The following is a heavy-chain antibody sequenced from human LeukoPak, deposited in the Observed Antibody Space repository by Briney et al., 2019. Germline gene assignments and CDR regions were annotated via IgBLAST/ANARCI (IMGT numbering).Heavy chain of an antibody. CDR2: ISGSGGST. Sequence: GGSLRLSCAASGFTFSSYAMDWVRQAPGKGLEWVSVISGSGGSTYYADSVKGRFTISRDNSKNTLYLQMSSLRAEDTAVYYCAKPSCTSTSCFRFDPWGQGTLVTVSS. J-gene: IGHJ5*02. CDR3: AKPSCTSTSCFRFDP. V-gene: IGHV3-23*01. D-gene: IGHD2-2*01. CDR1: GFTFSSYA.